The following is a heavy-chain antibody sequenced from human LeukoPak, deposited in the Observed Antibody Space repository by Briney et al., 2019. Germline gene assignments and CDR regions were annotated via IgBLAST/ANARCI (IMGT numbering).Heavy chain of an antibody. CDR3: ARGQLVTPNAYYYYGMDV. V-gene: IGHV1-69*13. CDR1: GGTFSSYA. J-gene: IGHJ6*02. CDR2: IIPIFGTA. D-gene: IGHD6-6*01. Sequence: ASVKVSCKASGGTFSSYAISWVRQAPGQGLEWMGGIIPIFGTANYAQKFQGRVTITADESTSTAYMELSSLRSGDTAVYYCARGQLVTPNAYYYYGMDVWGQGTTVTVSS.